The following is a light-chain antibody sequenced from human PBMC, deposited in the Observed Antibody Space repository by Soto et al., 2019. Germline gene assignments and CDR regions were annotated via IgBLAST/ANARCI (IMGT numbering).Light chain of an antibody. V-gene: IGKV3-20*01. CDR3: QQYGGSPWT. J-gene: IGKJ1*01. Sequence: ERVLTQSPCTLSLSPGERATLSCRASQSVSNSYLAWYQQRPGQAPRLLIYGASSRATGIPDRFSGSGSGTDFALTISRLEPEDFAVYHCQQYGGSPWTFGQGTKVEIK. CDR1: QSVSNSY. CDR2: GAS.